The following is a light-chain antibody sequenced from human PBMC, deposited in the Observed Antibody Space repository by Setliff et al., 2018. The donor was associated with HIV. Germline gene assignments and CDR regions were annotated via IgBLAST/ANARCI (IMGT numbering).Light chain of an antibody. J-gene: IGLJ2*01. CDR3: AVWDDSLNVV. CDR1: NSNIKSKA. Sequence: QSVLTQPPSVSGTPGQRVTISCSGSNSNIKSKAVNWYQHLPGTAPKLLIYDNSQRPSGVPDRFSGSKSGTSASPAISGLQSEDEADYYCAVWDDSLNVVFGGGTKVTVL. V-gene: IGLV1-44*01. CDR2: DNS.